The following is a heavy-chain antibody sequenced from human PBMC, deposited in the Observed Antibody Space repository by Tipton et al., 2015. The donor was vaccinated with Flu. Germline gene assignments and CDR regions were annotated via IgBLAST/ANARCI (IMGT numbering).Heavy chain of an antibody. CDR2: IYNNAYT. D-gene: IGHD3-10*02. J-gene: IGHJ4*02. CDR1: GGSIGSFY. CDR3: ARHTGGSVRGVIDY. V-gene: IGHV4-4*09. Sequence: TLSLTCTVSGGSIGSFYWNWIRQPPGKGLEWIGYIYNNAYTKYNPSLKSRVTISVDTSKKQFSLQLRSVTAADTAVYYCARHTGGSVRGVIDYWGRGNLVIVSS.